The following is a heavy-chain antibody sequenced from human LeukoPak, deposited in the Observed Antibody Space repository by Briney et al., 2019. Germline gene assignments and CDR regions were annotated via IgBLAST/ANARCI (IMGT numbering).Heavy chain of an antibody. V-gene: IGHV1-2*02. D-gene: IGHD3-22*01. J-gene: IGHJ5*02. CDR3: ARTSDYYDSSGYLAL. CDR1: GYTFTGYY. Sequence: ASVKVSCKASGYTFTGYYMHWVRQAPGQGLEWMGWINPNSGGTNYAQKLQGRVTMTTDTSTSTAYMELRSLRSDDTAVYYCARTSDYYDSSGYLALWGQGTLVTVSS. CDR2: INPNSGGT.